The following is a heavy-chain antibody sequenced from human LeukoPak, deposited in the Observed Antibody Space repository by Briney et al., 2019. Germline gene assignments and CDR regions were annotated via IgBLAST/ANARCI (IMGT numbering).Heavy chain of an antibody. CDR1: GYSFTSYW. CDR2: IYPGDSYT. V-gene: IGHV5-51*01. CDR3: ARQMATKYYFDY. D-gene: IGHD5-24*01. J-gene: IGHJ4*02. Sequence: GESLKISCKGSGYSFTSYWIGWVRQMPGKGLEWMGIIYPGDSYTTYSPSFQGQVTISADKSISTAYLQWSSPKASDTAMYYCARQMATKYYFDYWGQGTLVTVSS.